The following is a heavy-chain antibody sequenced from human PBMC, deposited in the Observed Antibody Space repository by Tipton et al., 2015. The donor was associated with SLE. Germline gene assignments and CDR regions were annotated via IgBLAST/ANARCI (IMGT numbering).Heavy chain of an antibody. Sequence: PGLVKPSETLSLTCSVSGGSIRSSSYYWGWIRQPPGKGLEWIGSIYDSGRTYYNPSFKSRVTISVDTSKNQFSLKLSSVTAADTAVYYCARQGGRQWFDPWGQGTLVTVSS. CDR3: ARQGGRQWFDP. V-gene: IGHV4-39*01. CDR1: GGSIRSSSYY. J-gene: IGHJ5*02. D-gene: IGHD3-16*01. CDR2: IYDSGRT.